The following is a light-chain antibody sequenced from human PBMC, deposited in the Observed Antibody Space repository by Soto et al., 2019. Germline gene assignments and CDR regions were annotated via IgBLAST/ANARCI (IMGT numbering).Light chain of an antibody. Sequence: DIQMTQSPSTLSASVGDRVTITCRASQSISSRLAWYQQKPGKAPEPLIYDASSLESGVPSRFSGSASGTEFTLAISSLQPDDFATYYCQQYNTFAWAFGQGTRVEIK. CDR3: QQYNTFAWA. CDR2: DAS. V-gene: IGKV1-5*01. J-gene: IGKJ1*01. CDR1: QSISSR.